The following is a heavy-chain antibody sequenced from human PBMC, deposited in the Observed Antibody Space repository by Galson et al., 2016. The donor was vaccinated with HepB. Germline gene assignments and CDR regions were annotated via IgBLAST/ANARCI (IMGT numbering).Heavy chain of an antibody. CDR1: GLTFSSYG. CDR3: AKDMSTGPRGYYYGMDV. D-gene: IGHD3-10*02. J-gene: IGHJ6*02. CDR2: ISYDGSST. Sequence: SLRLSCAASGLTFSSYGMHWVRQAPGKGLELVALISYDGSSTYYADSVKGRFTISRDNSKNTLYLQTNSLRADDTAVYYCAKDMSTGPRGYYYGMDVWGQGTTVTVSS. V-gene: IGHV3-30*18.